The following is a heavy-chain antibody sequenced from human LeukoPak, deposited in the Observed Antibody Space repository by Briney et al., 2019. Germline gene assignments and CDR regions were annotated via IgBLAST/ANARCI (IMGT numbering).Heavy chain of an antibody. D-gene: IGHD2-2*01. Sequence: ASVKVSCKASGGXFSSYAISWVRQAPRQGLEWMGGIIPIFGTANYAQKFQGRVTITADESTSTAYMELSSLRSEDTAVYYCARDSGNKDIVVVPAATRGYYGMDVWGQGTTVTVSS. V-gene: IGHV1-69*13. CDR3: ARDSGNKDIVVVPAATRGYYGMDV. CDR2: IIPIFGTA. CDR1: GGXFSSYA. J-gene: IGHJ6*02.